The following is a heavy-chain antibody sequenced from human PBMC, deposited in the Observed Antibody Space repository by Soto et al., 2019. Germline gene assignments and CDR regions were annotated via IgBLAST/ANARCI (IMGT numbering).Heavy chain of an antibody. J-gene: IGHJ4*02. CDR1: GGSVSSANHS. D-gene: IGHD2-21*01. CDR3: ARVFPNFYYYFDT. CDR2: IYRSGST. V-gene: IGHV4-30-2*01. Sequence: SEALSLTCAVSGGSVSSANHSWSWIRQPPGKGLEWIGNIYRSGSTDYNPSLKSRVTISVDRSKNQFSLKLSSVTAADTAVYYCARVFPNFYYYFDTWGQGTKVTVSS.